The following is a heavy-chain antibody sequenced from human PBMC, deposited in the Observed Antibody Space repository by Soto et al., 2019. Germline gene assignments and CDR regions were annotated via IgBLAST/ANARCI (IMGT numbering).Heavy chain of an antibody. Sequence: QVLLVQSGAEVKKPGSSMKVSCKTSGGTFSSFAISWVRLVPGQGLEWMGVIIPRFATPTYAQTFQGRVSITADESTSTAYMERSSLRSEDTAVYYCARDRVMRGNSYYYGMDVWGQGTTVTVSS. CDR3: ARDRVMRGNSYYYGMDV. CDR1: GGTFSSFA. D-gene: IGHD4-4*01. V-gene: IGHV1-69*12. CDR2: IIPRFATP. J-gene: IGHJ6*02.